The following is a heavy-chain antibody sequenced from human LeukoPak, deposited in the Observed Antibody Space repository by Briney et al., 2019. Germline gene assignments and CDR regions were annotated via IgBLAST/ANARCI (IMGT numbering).Heavy chain of an antibody. CDR3: ARQIPTQDGMDV. CDR1: GDSISSYY. CDR2: IYYSEST. Sequence: SETLSLTCTVSGDSISSYYWSWIRQPPGKGLEWIGYIYYSESTNYNPSLKSRVTISVDTSKNQFSLKPSSVTAADTAVYYCARQIPTQDGMDVWGQGTTVTVSS. V-gene: IGHV4-59*01. J-gene: IGHJ6*02.